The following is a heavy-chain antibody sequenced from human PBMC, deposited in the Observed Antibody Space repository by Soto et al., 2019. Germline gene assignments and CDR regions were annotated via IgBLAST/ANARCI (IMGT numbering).Heavy chain of an antibody. Sequence: SETLSLTCTVSGGSISGYYWSWIRQPPGKRLEWIGDIYYTGSTNYNPSLKSRVTILVDKSKNQFSLNLDSVTAADTAVYYCARNLFDSRGYPPEVWGQGILVTVSS. V-gene: IGHV4-59*12. CDR1: GGSISGYY. J-gene: IGHJ4*02. CDR3: ARNLFDSRGYPPEV. D-gene: IGHD3-22*01. CDR2: IYYTGST.